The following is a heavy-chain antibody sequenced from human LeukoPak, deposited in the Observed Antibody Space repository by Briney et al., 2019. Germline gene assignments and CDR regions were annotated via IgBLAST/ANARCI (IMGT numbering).Heavy chain of an antibody. CDR3: ARGLGGSYPFDC. CDR2: INTDGSRT. J-gene: IGHJ4*02. V-gene: IGHV3-74*01. Sequence: GGSLRLSCAASGFTFSNYWMDWVRQAPGKGLVWVSRINTDGSRTTYADSVKGRLTISRDNAKNTLYLQMNSLRADDTAVYFCARGLGGSYPFDCWGQGALVTVSS. CDR1: GFTFSNYW. D-gene: IGHD3-16*02.